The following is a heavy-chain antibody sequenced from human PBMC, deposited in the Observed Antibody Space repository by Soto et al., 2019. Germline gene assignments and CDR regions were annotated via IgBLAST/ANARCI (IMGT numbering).Heavy chain of an antibody. V-gene: IGHV5-51*01. CDR2: IFPADSDT. Sequence: PGESLKISCKGSGYSFSNYWIALGRQMPGKGLEWMGIIFPADSDTKYSPSFQGQVTISADKSISTAYLQWSSLKASDTAMYYCASSVVVPSTMNYFDYWGQGSLVTVSS. D-gene: IGHD2-15*01. J-gene: IGHJ4*02. CDR3: ASSVVVPSTMNYFDY. CDR1: GYSFSNYW.